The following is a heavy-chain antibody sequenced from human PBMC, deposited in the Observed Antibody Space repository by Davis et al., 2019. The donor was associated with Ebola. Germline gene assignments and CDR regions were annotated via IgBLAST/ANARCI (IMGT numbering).Heavy chain of an antibody. V-gene: IGHV3-30-3*01. CDR2: VSYDGSNK. CDR3: ARGQQWLVPPLALFDY. J-gene: IGHJ4*02. CDR1: GFTFSSYW. Sequence: GESLKISCAASGFTFSSYWMSWVRQAPGKGLEWVAVVSYDGSNKYYADSVKGRFTISRDNSKNTLYLQMNSLTAEDTAVYYCARGQQWLVPPLALFDYWGQGTRVTVSS. D-gene: IGHD6-19*01.